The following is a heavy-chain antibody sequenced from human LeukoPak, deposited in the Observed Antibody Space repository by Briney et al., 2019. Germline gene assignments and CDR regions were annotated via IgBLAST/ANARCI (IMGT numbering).Heavy chain of an antibody. Sequence: SETLSLTCAVYGGSFSGYYWSWIRQPPGKGLEWIGEINHSGSTNYNPSLKSRVTISVDTSKNQFSLKLSSVTAADTTVYYCARGWGYNAFDYWGQGTLVTVSS. J-gene: IGHJ4*02. CDR1: GGSFSGYY. V-gene: IGHV4-34*01. CDR3: ARGWGYNAFDY. CDR2: INHSGST. D-gene: IGHD5-24*01.